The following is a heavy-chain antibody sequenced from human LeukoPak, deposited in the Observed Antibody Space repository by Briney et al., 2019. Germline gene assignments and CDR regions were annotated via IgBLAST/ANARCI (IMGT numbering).Heavy chain of an antibody. V-gene: IGHV3-7*05. CDR1: GFTLSDFW. D-gene: IGHD4-17*01. J-gene: IGHJ3*01. CDR2: INRDGTQT. Sequence: PGGSLRLSCAASGFTLSDFWMNWVRQAPGKGLEWVAIINRDGTQTHYVNSVKGRFTISRDNAKNSLYLQMSSLRAEDTAAYYCARDFTVTNVHYASDLWGQGTMVSVSS. CDR3: ARDFTVTNVHYASDL.